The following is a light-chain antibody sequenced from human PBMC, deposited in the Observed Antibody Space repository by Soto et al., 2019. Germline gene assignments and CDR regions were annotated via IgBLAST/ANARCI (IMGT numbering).Light chain of an antibody. V-gene: IGLV1-40*01. CDR3: QSNDSSLSVV. Sequence: QSVLTQPPSVSGAPGQRVTISCTGSSSNIGAGYDVHWYQQLPGTAPKLLIYGNSNRTSGVPDRFSGSQSGTSASLAITGLQAEVEADYYCQSNDSSLSVVFGGGTKLTVL. CDR1: SSNIGAGYD. CDR2: GNS. J-gene: IGLJ2*01.